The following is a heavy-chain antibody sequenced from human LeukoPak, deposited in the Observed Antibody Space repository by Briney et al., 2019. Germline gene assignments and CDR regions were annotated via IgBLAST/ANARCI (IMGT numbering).Heavy chain of an antibody. CDR3: ARDFNWCFDY. V-gene: IGHV3-69-1*01. CDR2: ISSTNAI. J-gene: IGHJ4*02. Sequence: GGSLRLSCAASGFTFSNYAMNWVRQAPGKGLEWVSYISSTNAIYYADSLKGRFTISRDNSKNSVYLQMNSLRAEDTAVYYCARDFNWCFDYWGQGTLVTVSS. D-gene: IGHD3-9*01. CDR1: GFTFSNYA.